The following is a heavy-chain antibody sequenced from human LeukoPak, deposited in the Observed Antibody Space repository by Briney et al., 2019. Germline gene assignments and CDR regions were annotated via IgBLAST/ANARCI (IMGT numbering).Heavy chain of an antibody. V-gene: IGHV5-51*01. D-gene: IGHD6-13*01. Sequence: GESLKISCKGSGYSFTSYWIGWVRQMPGKGLEWMGIIYPGDSDTRYSPSFQGQVTISADKSISTAYLQWSSLKASDTAMYYCARRIAAAGSSSPSLVYWGQGTLVTVSS. CDR1: GYSFTSYW. CDR2: IYPGDSDT. CDR3: ARRIAAAGSSSPSLVY. J-gene: IGHJ4*02.